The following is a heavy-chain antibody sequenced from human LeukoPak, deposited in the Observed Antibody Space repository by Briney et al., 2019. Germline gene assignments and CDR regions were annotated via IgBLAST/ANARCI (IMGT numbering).Heavy chain of an antibody. V-gene: IGHV1-46*01. D-gene: IGHD4-17*01. CDR3: ARGSVTTEASFDY. CDR2: ISPTDDSI. CDR1: GYTFPNYY. Sequence: ASVKVSCKAPGYTFPNYYIHWLRLAPGQGLAWVGKISPTDDSIRYAQRFRDRVTMTTYTSTITVYMELSNLRSEDTSVYYCARGSVTTEASFDYWGQGTLVTVSS. J-gene: IGHJ4*02.